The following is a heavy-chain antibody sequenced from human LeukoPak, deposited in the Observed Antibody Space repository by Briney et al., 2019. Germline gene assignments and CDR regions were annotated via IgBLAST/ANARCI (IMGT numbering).Heavy chain of an antibody. Sequence: SVKVSCKASGGTFSSYAISWVRQAPGQGLEWMGGIIPIFGTANYAQKFQGRVTITADESTSTAYMELSSLRSEDTAVYYCARKLYSSSRYYHYYGMDVWGQGTTVTVSS. J-gene: IGHJ6*02. CDR1: GGTFSSYA. D-gene: IGHD6-13*01. CDR3: ARKLYSSSRYYHYYGMDV. CDR2: IIPIFGTA. V-gene: IGHV1-69*01.